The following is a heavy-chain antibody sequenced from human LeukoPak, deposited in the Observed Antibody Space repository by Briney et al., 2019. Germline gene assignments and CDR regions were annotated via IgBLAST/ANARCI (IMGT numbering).Heavy chain of an antibody. Sequence: ASVKVSSKASGYTFTSYAMHWVRQAPGQRLEWMGWINAGNGNTKYSQKFQGRVTITRDTSASTAYTELSSLRSEDTAVYYCAREMGSVLLWFGELCLGMDVWGQGTTVTVSS. CDR3: AREMGSVLLWFGELCLGMDV. V-gene: IGHV1-3*01. CDR1: GYTFTSYA. CDR2: INAGNGNT. D-gene: IGHD3-10*01. J-gene: IGHJ6*02.